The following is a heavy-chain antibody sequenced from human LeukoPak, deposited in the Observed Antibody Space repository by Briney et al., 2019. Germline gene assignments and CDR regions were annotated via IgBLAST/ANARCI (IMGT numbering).Heavy chain of an antibody. J-gene: IGHJ4*02. CDR2: ISSSGTTT. CDR3: ARDYGWSFDY. Sequence: GGSLRLTCAAPGFTFSTYSLNWVRQAPGKGLEWVSYISSSGTTTDYADSVKGRFTISRDNAKNSLSLQMHSLRDEDTAVYYCARDYGWSFDYWGQGTLVTVSS. CDR1: GFTFSTYS. V-gene: IGHV3-48*02. D-gene: IGHD6-19*01.